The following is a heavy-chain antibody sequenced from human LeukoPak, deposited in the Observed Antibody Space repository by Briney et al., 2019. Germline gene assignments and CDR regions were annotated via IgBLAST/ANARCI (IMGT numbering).Heavy chain of an antibody. D-gene: IGHD3-10*01. CDR3: ARGFRWGSGLTYYYYGMDV. CDR2: IHYSVST. CDR1: GGSISSYY. Sequence: SETLSLTRTVAGGSISSYYWSWIRQPPGKGLEWIGYIHYSVSTNYNPPLKSRFIISVDTSKYQFSLKLSSVTAADTAVYYCARGFRWGSGLTYYYYGMDVWGQGTTVTVSS. V-gene: IGHV4-59*01. J-gene: IGHJ6*02.